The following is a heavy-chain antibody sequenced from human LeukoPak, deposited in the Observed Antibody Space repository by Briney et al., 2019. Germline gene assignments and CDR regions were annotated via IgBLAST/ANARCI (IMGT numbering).Heavy chain of an antibody. CDR3: ARERFVELSLYNFDN. D-gene: IGHD3-10*01. Sequence: GGSLRLSCAASGFTFSKYGMHWVRQAPGKGLEWLAYVRYDASNAYYAESVKGRFTISIDNSKNTLYLEMNSLRREDTAVYYCARERFVELSLYNFDNWSQGTLVTVSS. CDR1: GFTFSKYG. J-gene: IGHJ4*02. CDR2: VRYDASNA. V-gene: IGHV3-30*02.